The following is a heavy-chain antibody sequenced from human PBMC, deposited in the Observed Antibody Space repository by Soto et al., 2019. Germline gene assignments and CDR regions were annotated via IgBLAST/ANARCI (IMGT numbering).Heavy chain of an antibody. Sequence: QVQLVQSGAEVKKPGSSVKVSCKASGGTFSSYAISWVRQAPGQGLEWMGGIIPIFGTANYAQKFQGGVTITADKSTSTAYMELSSLRSEDTAVYYCARAKGGAYGGNSPFDYWGQGTLVTVSS. V-gene: IGHV1-69*06. J-gene: IGHJ4*02. CDR3: ARAKGGAYGGNSPFDY. D-gene: IGHD4-17*01. CDR1: GGTFSSYA. CDR2: IIPIFGTA.